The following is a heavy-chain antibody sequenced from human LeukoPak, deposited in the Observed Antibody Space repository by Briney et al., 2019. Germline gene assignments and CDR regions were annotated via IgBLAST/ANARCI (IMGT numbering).Heavy chain of an antibody. D-gene: IGHD5-12*01. CDR3: ARDGSSGSVYY. Sequence: SVTVSCTASGGTFSSYAISWVRQAPGQGLEWMGRIIPILGIANYAQKFQGRVTITADKSTSTAYMELSSLRSEDTAVYYCARDGSSGSVYYWGQGTLVTVSS. V-gene: IGHV1-69*04. CDR2: IIPILGIA. CDR1: GGTFSSYA. J-gene: IGHJ4*02.